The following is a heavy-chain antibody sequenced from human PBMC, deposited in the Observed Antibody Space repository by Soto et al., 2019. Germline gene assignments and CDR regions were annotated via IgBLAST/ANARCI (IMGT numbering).Heavy chain of an antibody. CDR1: GFSLSTSGMR. J-gene: IGHJ4*02. CDR2: IDWDDDK. D-gene: IGHD3-22*01. V-gene: IGHV2-70*04. Sequence: SGPTLVNPTHTLPLTCTFSGFSLSTSGMRVSWIRQPPGKALEWPARIDWDDDKFYSTSLKTRLTISKDTSKNQVVLTMTNMDPVDTATYYCARIRYYYDSSGYSYYFDYWGQGTLVTVSS. CDR3: ARIRYYYDSSGYSYYFDY.